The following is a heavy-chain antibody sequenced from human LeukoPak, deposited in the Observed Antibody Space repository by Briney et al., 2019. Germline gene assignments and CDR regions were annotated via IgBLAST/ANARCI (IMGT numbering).Heavy chain of an antibody. V-gene: IGHV5-51*01. CDR3: ARTSDYDILTGYYPWAMTRDAFDI. Sequence: GESLKISCKGSGYSFTSYWIAWVRQMPGKGLEWMGIISPGDSDTRYGPSFQGQVTISADKSITTAYLQWSSLKASDTAMYYCARTSDYDILTGYYPWAMTRDAFDIWGQGTMVTVSS. J-gene: IGHJ3*02. CDR2: ISPGDSDT. D-gene: IGHD3-9*01. CDR1: GYSFTSYW.